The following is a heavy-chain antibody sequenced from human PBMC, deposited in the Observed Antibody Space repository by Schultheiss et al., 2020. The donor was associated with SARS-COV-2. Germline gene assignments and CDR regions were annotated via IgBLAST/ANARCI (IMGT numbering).Heavy chain of an antibody. V-gene: IGHV3-21*01. CDR2: IHLSDSSAYYDSNT. Sequence: GGSLRLSCAASGFTFTTYWMSWVRQAPGKGLEWVSAIHLSDSSAYYDSNTYYADSVKGRFTISRDNARNSVYLQMSSLRGEDTAVYYCARDSYGSGRGTSGMDVWGQGTTVTVSS. D-gene: IGHD3-10*01. CDR1: GFTFTTYW. CDR3: ARDSYGSGRGTSGMDV. J-gene: IGHJ6*02.